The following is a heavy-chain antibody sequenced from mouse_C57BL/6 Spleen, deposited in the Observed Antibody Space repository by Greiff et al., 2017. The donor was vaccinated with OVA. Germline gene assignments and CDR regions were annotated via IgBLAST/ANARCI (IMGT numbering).Heavy chain of an antibody. D-gene: IGHD3-3*01. CDR1: GYTFTSYW. V-gene: IGHV1-69*01. J-gene: IGHJ2*01. CDR3: ARGRDGGFDY. Sequence: QVQLQQPGAELVMPGASVKLSCKASGYTFTSYWMHWVKQRPGQGLEWIGEIDPSDSYTNYNQKFKGKSTLTVDKSSSTAYMQLSSLTSEDSAVYYCARGRDGGFDYWGQGTTLTVSS. CDR2: IDPSDSYT.